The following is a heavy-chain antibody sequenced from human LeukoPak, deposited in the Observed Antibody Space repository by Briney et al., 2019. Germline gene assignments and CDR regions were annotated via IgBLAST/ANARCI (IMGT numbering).Heavy chain of an antibody. CDR2: ISSGGSSI. V-gene: IGHV3-11*01. CDR3: AREPYYDSSGYCLDY. J-gene: IGHJ4*02. CDR1: GFIFSDYY. Sequence: GGSLRLSCAASGFIFSDYYMSWIRQAPGRGLEWVSYISSGGSSIYYADSVKGRFTISRDNAKNSLYLQMNSLRAEDTAVYYCAREPYYDSSGYCLDYWGQGTLVTVSS. D-gene: IGHD3-22*01.